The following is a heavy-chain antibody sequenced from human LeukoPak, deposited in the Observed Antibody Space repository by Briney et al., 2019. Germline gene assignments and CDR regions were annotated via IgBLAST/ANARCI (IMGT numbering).Heavy chain of an antibody. D-gene: IGHD4-23*01. V-gene: IGHV3-20*04. Sequence: GGSLRVSCEGSGFTFDDYGMSWVRQLPGKGLEWVSGINWNGGRTGYAESLRGRFTISRDNAKRSLFLQMDSLRVDDTALYYCARDLHINVVTPGSTGLDSWGQGTMVIVSS. J-gene: IGHJ3*01. CDR1: GFTFDDYG. CDR2: INWNGGRT. CDR3: ARDLHINVVTPGSTGLDS.